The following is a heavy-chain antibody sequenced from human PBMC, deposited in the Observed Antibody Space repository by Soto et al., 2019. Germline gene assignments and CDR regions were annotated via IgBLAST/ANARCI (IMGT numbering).Heavy chain of an antibody. CDR1: GDSIRSSY. D-gene: IGHD5-12*01. Sequence: PSETLSLTCTVSGDSIRSSYWSWIRQPPGKGLEWIGEINHSGSTNYNPSLKSRVTISVDRSKNQFSLKLSSVTAADTAVYYCARAGGKSGSDYWGQGTLVTVSS. V-gene: IGHV4-34*01. CDR2: INHSGST. CDR3: ARAGGKSGSDY. J-gene: IGHJ4*02.